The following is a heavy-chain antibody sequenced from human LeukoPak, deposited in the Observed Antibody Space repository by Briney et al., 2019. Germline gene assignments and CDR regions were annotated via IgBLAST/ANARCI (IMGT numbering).Heavy chain of an antibody. V-gene: IGHV3-74*01. CDR3: ARQASSNGYFDLDY. J-gene: IGHJ4*02. CDR2: INSDGRTI. Sequence: GGSLTLSCAAPGLTFSGHWMHWVRQVPGKGLVRVSRINSDGRTISYADSVRGRFTISRDNAKNTLYLQMISLTAEDTAVYYCARQASSNGYFDLDYWGQGTLVTVSS. CDR1: GLTFSGHW. D-gene: IGHD6-25*01.